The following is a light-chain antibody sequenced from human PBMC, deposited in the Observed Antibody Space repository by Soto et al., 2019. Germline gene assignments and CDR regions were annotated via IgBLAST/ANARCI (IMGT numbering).Light chain of an antibody. CDR1: SSNIGSNY. Sequence: QSVLIQPPSASGTPGQRVTISCSGSSSNIGSNYVYWFQQLPGAAPKLLIYRNNQRPSGVPDRFSGSKSGTSASLAISGLRSEDEADYYCSSYTSGSALDVFGTGTKLTVL. CDR3: SSYTSGSALDV. CDR2: RNN. J-gene: IGLJ1*01. V-gene: IGLV1-47*01.